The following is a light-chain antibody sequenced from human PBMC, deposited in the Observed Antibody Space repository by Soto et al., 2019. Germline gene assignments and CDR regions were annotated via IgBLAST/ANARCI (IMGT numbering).Light chain of an antibody. CDR3: SSYTSSSILYV. CDR2: DVS. V-gene: IGLV2-14*01. Sequence: QSALTQPASVSGSPVQSITISCTGTSSDVGGYNYVSWYQQHPGKAPKLMIYDVSNRPSGVSNRFSGSKSGNTASLTISGLQAEDEADYYCSSYTSSSILYVFGTGTKVTVL. J-gene: IGLJ1*01. CDR1: SSDVGGYNY.